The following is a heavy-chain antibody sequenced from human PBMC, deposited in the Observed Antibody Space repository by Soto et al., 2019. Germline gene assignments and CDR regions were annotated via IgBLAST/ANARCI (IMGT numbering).Heavy chain of an antibody. D-gene: IGHD3-10*01. Sequence: QVQLQESGPGLVKPSETLSLTCTVSGGSISSYYWSWIRQPPGKGLEWIGYIYYSGSTNYNPSLKSRVTISVDTSKNQLSLKLSSVTAADTAVYYCARDPLTMVRGVDYWYFDLWGHGTLVTVSS. CDR3: ARDPLTMVRGVDYWYFDL. CDR1: GGSISSYY. V-gene: IGHV4-59*01. J-gene: IGHJ2*01. CDR2: IYYSGST.